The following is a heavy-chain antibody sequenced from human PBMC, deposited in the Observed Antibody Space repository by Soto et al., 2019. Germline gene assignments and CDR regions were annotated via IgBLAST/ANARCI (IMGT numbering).Heavy chain of an antibody. CDR2: INPNSGGT. CDR3: AREKGYCTNGVCPRWFDP. Sequence: QVQLVQSGAEVKKPGASVKVSCKASGYTFTGYYMHWVRQAPGQGLEWMGWINPNSGGTNYAQKFQGRVTMTRDTSISTAYMELSRLRYDDTAVYYCAREKGYCTNGVCPRWFDPWGQGTLVTVSS. CDR1: GYTFTGYY. V-gene: IGHV1-2*02. D-gene: IGHD2-8*01. J-gene: IGHJ5*02.